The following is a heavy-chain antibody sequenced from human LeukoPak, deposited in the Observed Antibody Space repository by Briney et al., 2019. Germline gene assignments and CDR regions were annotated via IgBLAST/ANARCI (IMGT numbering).Heavy chain of an antibody. V-gene: IGHV4-34*01. CDR2: INHSGST. CDR1: GGSFSGYY. Sequence: SETLSLTCAVYGGSFSGYYWSWIRQPPGKGLEWIGEINHSGSTYYNPSLKSRVTISVDTSKNQFSLKLSSVTAADTAVYYCARVQSRLSWFDPWGQGTLVTVSS. CDR3: ARVQSRLSWFDP. J-gene: IGHJ5*02.